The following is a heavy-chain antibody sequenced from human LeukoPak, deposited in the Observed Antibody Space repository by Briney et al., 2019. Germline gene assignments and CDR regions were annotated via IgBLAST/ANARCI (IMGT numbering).Heavy chain of an antibody. D-gene: IGHD5-24*01. CDR3: ARDGGDGYKLEYFDY. V-gene: IGHV3-21*01. CDR1: GFTFSSYS. CDR2: ISSSSSYI. J-gene: IGHJ4*02. Sequence: GTLRPSCAAFGFTFSSYSMNWVRQAPGKGLEWVFSISSSSSYIYYADSVKGRFTISRNNAKNSLYLQMNSLRAEDTAVYYCARDGGDGYKLEYFDYWGQGTLVTVSS.